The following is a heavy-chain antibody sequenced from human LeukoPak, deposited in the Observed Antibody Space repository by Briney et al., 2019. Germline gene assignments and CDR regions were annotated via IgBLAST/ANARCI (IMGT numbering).Heavy chain of an antibody. CDR3: AREYCSSTSCPDVFDI. CDR1: GGSISSYY. Sequence: PSETLSLTCTVSGGSISSYYWSWIRQPPGKGLEWIGYIYYSGSTNYNPSLKSRVTISVVTSKNQFSLKLSSVTAADTAVYYCAREYCSSTSCPDVFDIWGQGTMVTVSS. D-gene: IGHD2-2*01. J-gene: IGHJ3*02. V-gene: IGHV4-59*12. CDR2: IYYSGST.